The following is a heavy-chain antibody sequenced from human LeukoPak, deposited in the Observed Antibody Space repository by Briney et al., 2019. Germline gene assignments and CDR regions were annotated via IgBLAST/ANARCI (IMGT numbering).Heavy chain of an antibody. CDR1: GYTFTGYY. Sequence: ALVKVSCKASGYTFTGYYMHWVRQAPGQGLEWMGRINPNSGGTNYAQKFQGRVTMTRDTSISTAYMELSRLRSDDTAVYYCARWDTAMVRFDYWGQGTLVTVSS. CDR3: ARWDTAMVRFDY. D-gene: IGHD5-18*01. CDR2: INPNSGGT. V-gene: IGHV1-2*06. J-gene: IGHJ4*02.